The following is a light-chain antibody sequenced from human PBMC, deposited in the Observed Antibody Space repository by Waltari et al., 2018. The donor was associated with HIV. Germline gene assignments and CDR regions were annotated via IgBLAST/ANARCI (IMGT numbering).Light chain of an antibody. V-gene: IGLV1-40*01. CDR1: SSNIGAGHE. Sequence: QSVLTQPLSVSGAPGQRVTFSCTGSSSNIGAGHEVHWYQQLPGTDPKLLLYGNNNRPSGVPDRFSGSKSGTSASLAITGLQAEDEGDYYCQSYDSSLSGPVFGGGTKLTVL. J-gene: IGLJ3*02. CDR2: GNN. CDR3: QSYDSSLSGPV.